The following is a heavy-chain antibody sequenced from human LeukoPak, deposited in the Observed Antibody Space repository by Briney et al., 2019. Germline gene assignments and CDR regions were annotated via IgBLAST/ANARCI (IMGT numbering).Heavy chain of an antibody. CDR3: ARDGYLMVRSSSSPFDY. J-gene: IGHJ4*02. D-gene: IGHD6-6*01. V-gene: IGHV1-18*01. CDR2: ISAYNGNT. CDR1: GYTFTSYG. Sequence: ASVKVSCKASGYTFTSYGISWVRQAPGRGLEWMGWISAYNGNTNYAQKLQGRVTMTTDTSTSTAYMGLRSLRSDDTAVYYCARDGYLMVRSSSSPFDYWGQGTLVTVSS.